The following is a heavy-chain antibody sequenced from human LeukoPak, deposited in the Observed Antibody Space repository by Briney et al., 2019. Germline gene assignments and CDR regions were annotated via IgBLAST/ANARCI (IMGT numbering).Heavy chain of an antibody. J-gene: IGHJ4*02. D-gene: IGHD1-20*01. V-gene: IGHV4-61*01. CDR2: IYYSGST. CDR1: GYSISSGYY. CDR3: ARGYDWNRGVFDY. Sequence: SETLSLTCTVSGYSISSGYYWSWIRQPPGKGLEWIGYIYYSGSTNYNPSLKSRVTISVDTSKNQFSLKLSSVTAADTAVYYCARGYDWNRGVFDYWGQGTLVTVSS.